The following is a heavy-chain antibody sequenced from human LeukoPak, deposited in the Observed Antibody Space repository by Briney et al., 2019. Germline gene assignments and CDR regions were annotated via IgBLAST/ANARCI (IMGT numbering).Heavy chain of an antibody. D-gene: IGHD3-3*01. CDR3: AREGDRTYPTSGYYHDAFDI. V-gene: IGHV1-8*01. CDR1: GYTFTSYD. CDR2: MNPNSGNT. Sequence: ASVKVSCKASGYTFTSYDINWVRQATGQGLEWMGWMNPNSGNTGYAQKFQGRVTMTRNTSISTAYMELSSLRSDDTAVYYCAREGDRTYPTSGYYHDAFDIWGQGTMVTVSS. J-gene: IGHJ3*02.